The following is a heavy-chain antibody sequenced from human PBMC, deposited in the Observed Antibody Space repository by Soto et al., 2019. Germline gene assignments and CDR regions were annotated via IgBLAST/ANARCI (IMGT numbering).Heavy chain of an antibody. CDR2: INQDGSGK. J-gene: IGHJ4*02. Sequence: EVQLVESGGGLVQPGGSLRLSCAASGFTFSSYWMSWVRQAPGKGLECVANINQDGSGKYYVDSVKGRFTISRDNAKNSLSLPMNSLRAEDTAVYYCAVQGATFDYWGQGTLVTVSS. D-gene: IGHD1-26*01. CDR1: GFTFSSYW. V-gene: IGHV3-7*01. CDR3: AVQGATFDY.